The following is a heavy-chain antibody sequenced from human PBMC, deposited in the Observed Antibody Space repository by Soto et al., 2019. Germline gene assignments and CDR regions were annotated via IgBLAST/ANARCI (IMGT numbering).Heavy chain of an antibody. V-gene: IGHV3-30*19. CDR2: ISKDGLDR. CDR1: GFTFSDFG. J-gene: IGHJ4*02. D-gene: IGHD6-19*01. CDR3: ASPREGQWLVFDH. Sequence: HPGGSLRLSCVVSGFTFSDFGMHWVRQSPGEGLAWVASISKDGLDRYYSESVKGRFTISRDDSKNTVVLQMNSLKVEDTAAYFCASPREGQWLVFDHWGQRTLVTVSS.